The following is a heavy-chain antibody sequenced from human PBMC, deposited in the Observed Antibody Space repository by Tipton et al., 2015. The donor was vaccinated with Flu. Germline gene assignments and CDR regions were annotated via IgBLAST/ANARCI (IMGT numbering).Heavy chain of an antibody. J-gene: IGHJ4*02. CDR2: IYYSGST. Sequence: LRLSCTVSGGSISSGGYYWSWIRQHPGKGLEWIGYIYYSGSTYYNPSLKSRVTISVDTSKNQFSLKLSSVTAADTAVYYCAREDYYDSSSNYFDYWGQGTLVTVSS. CDR1: GGSISSGGYY. CDR3: AREDYYDSSSNYFDY. V-gene: IGHV4-31*02. D-gene: IGHD3-22*01.